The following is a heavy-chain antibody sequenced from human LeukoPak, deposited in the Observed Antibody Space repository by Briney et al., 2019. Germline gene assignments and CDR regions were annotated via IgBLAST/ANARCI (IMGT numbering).Heavy chain of an antibody. CDR2: ISYDGSNK. CDR3: AKSSSGYYTFNDY. J-gene: IGHJ4*02. V-gene: IGHV3-30*18. CDR1: GFTFSSYG. D-gene: IGHD3-22*01. Sequence: PGGSLRLSCAASGFTFSSYGMHWVRQAPGKGLEWVAVISYDGSNKYYADSVKGRFTISRDNSKNTLYLQMNSLRAEDTAVYYCAKSSSGYYTFNDYWGQGTLVTVSS.